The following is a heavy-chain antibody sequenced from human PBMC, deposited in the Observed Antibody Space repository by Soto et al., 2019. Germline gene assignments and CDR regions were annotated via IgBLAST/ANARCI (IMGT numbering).Heavy chain of an antibody. CDR1: GYTFISND. CDR2: MNPNSGNT. D-gene: IGHD3-9*01. CDR3: ARLILTGYYMVEGFDY. J-gene: IGHJ4*02. Sequence: ASVKVSCKASGYTFISNDINWVRQATGQGLEWMGWMNPNSGNTGYAQKFQGRVTMTRNTSITTAYMELSSLRSEDTAVYYCARLILTGYYMVEGFDYWGQGTLVTVSS. V-gene: IGHV1-8*01.